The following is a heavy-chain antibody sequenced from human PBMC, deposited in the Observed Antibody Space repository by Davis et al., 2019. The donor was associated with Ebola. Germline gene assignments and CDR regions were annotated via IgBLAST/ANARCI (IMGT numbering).Heavy chain of an antibody. D-gene: IGHD3-3*01. CDR1: GFTFSSYA. V-gene: IGHV3-30-3*01. CDR2: ISYDGSNK. Sequence: GGSLRLSCAASGFTFSSYAMHWVRQAPGKGLEWVAVISYDGSNKYYADSVKGRFTISRDNAKNSLYLQMNSLRAEDTAVYYCARDGGYYDFWSGYYHYYYGMDVWGQGTTVTVSS. J-gene: IGHJ6*02. CDR3: ARDGGYYDFWSGYYHYYYGMDV.